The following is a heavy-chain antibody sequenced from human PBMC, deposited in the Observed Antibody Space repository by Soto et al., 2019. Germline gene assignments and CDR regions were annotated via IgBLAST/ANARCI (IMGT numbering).Heavy chain of an antibody. Sequence: QVQLVESAGGVVQPGRSLTLSCAASGFTFSSYAMHWVRQAPGRGLEWVAVISYDGSNKYYADSVKGRFTISRDNSKNTLYLQMTSLRAEDTAVYYGARHGGWLTKLDYWGQGTLVTVSS. V-gene: IGHV3-30-3*01. D-gene: IGHD5-12*01. CDR2: ISYDGSNK. CDR1: GFTFSSYA. CDR3: ARHGGWLTKLDY. J-gene: IGHJ4*02.